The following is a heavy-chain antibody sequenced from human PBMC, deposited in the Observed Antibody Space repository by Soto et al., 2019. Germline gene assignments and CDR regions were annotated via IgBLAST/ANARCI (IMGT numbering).Heavy chain of an antibody. V-gene: IGHV1-69*13. CDR1: GGTFSSYA. CDR3: ARGLVGATDYYYGMDV. D-gene: IGHD1-26*01. CDR2: IIPIFGTA. Sequence: SVKVSCKASGGTFSSYAISWVRQAPGQGLEWMGGIIPIFGTANYAQKFQGRVTITADESTSTAYMELSSLRSEDTAVYYCARGLVGATDYYYGMDVWGQGTTVTVSS. J-gene: IGHJ6*02.